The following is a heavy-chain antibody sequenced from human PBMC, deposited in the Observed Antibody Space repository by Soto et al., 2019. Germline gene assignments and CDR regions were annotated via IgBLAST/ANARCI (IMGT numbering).Heavy chain of an antibody. D-gene: IGHD3-3*01. Sequence: QVQLVQSGAAVKEPGASVKVSCKASGYNFANDCIHWVRQVPGQGREWMGRIKPSGHATLYAQKFPSRVNMTMDTSTNTLYMDLSSLRSDDTAMYYCSRYARSISGVAHTRFDFWGQGTLVTVSS. CDR1: GYNFANDC. CDR3: SRYARSISGVAHTRFDF. J-gene: IGHJ4*02. V-gene: IGHV1-46*01. CDR2: IKPSGHAT.